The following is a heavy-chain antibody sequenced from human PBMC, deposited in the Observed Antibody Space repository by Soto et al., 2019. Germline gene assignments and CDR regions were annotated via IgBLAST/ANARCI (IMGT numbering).Heavy chain of an antibody. V-gene: IGHV3-9*01. CDR1: GFTFSSYS. CDR3: TKGGYDLIYYFGMDV. Sequence: EVQLVESGGGLVQSGGSLRLSCAASGFTFSSYSMYWVRQAPGKGLEWVSGISSDGDTIAYADSVQGRFTVFRDNAKNSLYLQMNSLRAEDTALYYCTKGGYDLIYYFGMDVWGQGTTVTVSS. D-gene: IGHD5-12*01. CDR2: ISSDGDTI. J-gene: IGHJ6*02.